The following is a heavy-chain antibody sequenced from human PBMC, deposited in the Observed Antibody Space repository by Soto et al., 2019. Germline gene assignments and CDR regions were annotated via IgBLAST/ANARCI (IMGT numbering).Heavy chain of an antibody. CDR2: IIPIFGTA. J-gene: IGHJ6*02. CDR1: GGTFSSYA. D-gene: IGHD3-22*01. V-gene: IGHV1-69*01. Sequence: QVQLVQSGAEMKKPGSSVKVSCKASGGTFSSYAISWVRQAPGQGLEWMGGIIPIFGTANYAQKFQGRVTITADESTSTAYMELSSLRSEDTAVYYCAREGYYYDSSGDYYYYGMDVWGQGTTVTVSS. CDR3: AREGYYYDSSGDYYYYGMDV.